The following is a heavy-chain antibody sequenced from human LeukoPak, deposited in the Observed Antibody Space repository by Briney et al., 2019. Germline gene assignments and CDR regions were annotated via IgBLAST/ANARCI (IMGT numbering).Heavy chain of an antibody. V-gene: IGHV3-7*01. D-gene: IGHD2-15*01. J-gene: IGHJ4*02. CDR3: TRDTGCSGGTCYSFYDS. CDR2: IKEDGSEK. Sequence: PGGSLRLSCAASGFTFSTYWMTWVRQAPGKGLEWVANIKEDGSEKYYVDSVTGRFTISRDNAKNSLYLQMNTLRAEDTAVYYCTRDTGCSGGTCYSFYDSWGQGTLVTVSS. CDR1: GFTFSTYW.